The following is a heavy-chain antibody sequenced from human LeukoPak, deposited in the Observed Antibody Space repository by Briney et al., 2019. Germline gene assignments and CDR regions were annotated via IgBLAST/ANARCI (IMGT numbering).Heavy chain of an antibody. J-gene: IGHJ3*02. CDR2: ISGSGGST. CDR3: AKGSLHCSSTSCYAGDAFDI. V-gene: IGHV3-23*01. CDR1: GSTFSSYA. D-gene: IGHD2-2*01. Sequence: TGGSLRLSCAASGSTFSSYAMSWVRQAPGKGLEWVSAISGSGGSTYYADSVKGRFTISRDNSKNTLYLQMNSLGAEDTAVYYCAKGSLHCSSTSCYAGDAFDIWGQGTMVTVSS.